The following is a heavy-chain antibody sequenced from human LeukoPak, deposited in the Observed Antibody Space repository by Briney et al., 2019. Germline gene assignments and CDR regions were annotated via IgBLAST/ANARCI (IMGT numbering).Heavy chain of an antibody. Sequence: SETLSLTCTVSGGSISSYYWSWIRQPPGKGLEWIGYIYYSGSTNYNPSLKSRVTISVDTSKNQFSLKLSSVTAADTAVYYCARGRVVPAALNWFDPWGQGTLVTVSS. CDR1: GGSISSYY. D-gene: IGHD2-2*01. V-gene: IGHV4-59*12. J-gene: IGHJ5*02. CDR3: ARGRVVPAALNWFDP. CDR2: IYYSGST.